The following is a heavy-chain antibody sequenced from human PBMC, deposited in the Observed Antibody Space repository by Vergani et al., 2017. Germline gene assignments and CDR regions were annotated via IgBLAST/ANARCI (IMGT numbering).Heavy chain of an antibody. J-gene: IGHJ3*02. CDR3: ASLTVVGATDYDAFDI. D-gene: IGHD1-26*01. CDR1: GFTFSSYS. V-gene: IGHV3-21*01. CDR2: ISSSSSYI. Sequence: EVQLVESGGGLVQPGGSLRLSCAASGFTFSSYSMNWVRQARGKGLEWVSSISSSSSYIYYADSVKGRFTISRDNTKNSLYLQMNSLRAEDTAVYYCASLTVVGATDYDAFDIWGQGTMVTVSS.